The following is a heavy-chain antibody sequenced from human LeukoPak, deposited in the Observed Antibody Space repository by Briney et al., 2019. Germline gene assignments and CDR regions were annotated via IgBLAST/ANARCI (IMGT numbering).Heavy chain of an antibody. CDR1: GFTFSDYG. Sequence: GGSLRLSCAASGFTFSDYGMYWVRQAPGKGLEHVSGLSRNGIYTYYANSGKGRFTISRDNSKNTLYLQMGHLRAEDMAVYYCARGPTVITFNAFDVWGQGTMVTVSS. D-gene: IGHD4-17*01. CDR3: ARGPTVITFNAFDV. V-gene: IGHV3-64*01. CDR2: LSRNGIYT. J-gene: IGHJ3*01.